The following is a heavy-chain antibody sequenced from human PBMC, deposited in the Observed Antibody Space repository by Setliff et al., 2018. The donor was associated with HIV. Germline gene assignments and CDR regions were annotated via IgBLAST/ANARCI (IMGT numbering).Heavy chain of an antibody. CDR3: ARGVTSPFATGI. CDR2: IHYTGST. J-gene: IGHJ4*01. V-gene: IGHV4-30-4*02. Sequence: PSETLSLTCTVSGGSISSGDYYWSWIRQPPGKGLEWIGYIHYTGSTYYNPSLKSRVTISVDTSKNQFSLRLSSVTSADTAVYYCARGVTSPFATGIWGHGTLVTVSS. CDR1: GGSISSGDYY. D-gene: IGHD2-2*01.